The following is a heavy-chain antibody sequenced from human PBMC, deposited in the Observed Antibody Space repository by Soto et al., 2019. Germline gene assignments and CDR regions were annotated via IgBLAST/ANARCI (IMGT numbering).Heavy chain of an antibody. V-gene: IGHV3-23*01. D-gene: IGHD1-1*01. CDR3: ATQDFRGSTGTT. Sequence: EVQLLESGGGSVQPGGSLRLYCAASGFTFSSYAMGWVRQAPGKGLEWVSVISGGGDRAYYANFVKGRFTISRDNSKNTLYLQMNSLRAEDTAVYYCATQDFRGSTGTTWGQGTLVTVST. J-gene: IGHJ5*02. CDR2: ISGGGDRA. CDR1: GFTFSSYA.